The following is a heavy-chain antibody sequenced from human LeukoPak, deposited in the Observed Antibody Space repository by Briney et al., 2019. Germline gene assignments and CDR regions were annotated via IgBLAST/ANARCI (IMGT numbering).Heavy chain of an antibody. D-gene: IGHD3-3*01. CDR2: ISAYNGNT. CDR1: GYTFTSYA. J-gene: IGHJ4*02. Sequence: ASVKVSCKASGYTFTSYAMHWVRQAPGQRLEWMGWISAYNGNTNYAQKLQGRVTMTTDTSTSTAYMELRSLRSDDTAVYYCARGRFLEWCDYWGQGTLVTVSS. V-gene: IGHV1-18*01. CDR3: ARGRFLEWCDY.